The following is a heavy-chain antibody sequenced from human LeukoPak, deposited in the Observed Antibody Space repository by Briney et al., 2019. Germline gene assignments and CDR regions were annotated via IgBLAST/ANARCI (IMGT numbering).Heavy chain of an antibody. J-gene: IGHJ4*02. CDR2: IKPDGSEK. Sequence: GGSLRLSCAGSGFTFSSFYMTWVRQPPGKGLEWVANIKPDGSEKYYVDSVKGRFTLSRDNAKNSLYLQMNSLRADDTAVYYCASGGYYWNSLDHWGQGILVAVSS. V-gene: IGHV3-7*01. D-gene: IGHD1/OR15-1a*01. CDR3: ASGGYYWNSLDH. CDR1: GFTFSSFY.